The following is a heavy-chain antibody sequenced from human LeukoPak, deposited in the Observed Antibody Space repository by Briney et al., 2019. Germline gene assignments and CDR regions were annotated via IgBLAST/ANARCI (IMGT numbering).Heavy chain of an antibody. CDR3: AKDRSGSFGPRGSDDAFDI. V-gene: IGHV3-9*01. CDR1: GFTFSSYA. D-gene: IGHD1-26*01. Sequence: SLRLSCAASGFTFSSYAMSWVRQAPGKGLEWVSGISWNSGSIGYADSVKGRFTISRDNAKNSLYLQMNSLRAEDTALYYRAKDRSGSFGPRGSDDAFDIWGQGTMVTVSS. CDR2: ISWNSGSI. J-gene: IGHJ3*02.